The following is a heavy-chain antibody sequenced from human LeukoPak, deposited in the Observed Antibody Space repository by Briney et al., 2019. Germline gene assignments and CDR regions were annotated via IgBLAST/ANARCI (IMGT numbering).Heavy chain of an antibody. V-gene: IGHV4-39*01. CDR3: ARFVEDCKSTSCYDWFDP. J-gene: IGHJ5*02. D-gene: IGHD2-2*01. CDR2: IYNSGST. CDR1: GGSISSSSYY. Sequence: SETLSLTCTVSGGSISSSSYYWGWIRQPPGKGLEWIGSIYNSGSTYYNPSLKSRVTISVDTSKNQFSLKLSSVTAADTAVYYCARFVEDCKSTSCYDWFDPWGQGTLVTV.